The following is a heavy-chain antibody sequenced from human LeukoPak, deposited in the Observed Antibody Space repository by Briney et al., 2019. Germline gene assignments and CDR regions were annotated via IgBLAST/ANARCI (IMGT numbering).Heavy chain of an antibody. Sequence: GGSLRLSCAASGFTFSSYGMSWVRQAPGKGLEWVSGFSGSGDSTSYADSVKGRFTISRDNPKNTLYLQMNSLRAEDTAVYYCAKWEIRLDAFDIWGQGTMVTVSS. V-gene: IGHV3-23*01. CDR3: AKWEIRLDAFDI. CDR2: FSGSGDST. J-gene: IGHJ3*02. D-gene: IGHD1-26*01. CDR1: GFTFSSYG.